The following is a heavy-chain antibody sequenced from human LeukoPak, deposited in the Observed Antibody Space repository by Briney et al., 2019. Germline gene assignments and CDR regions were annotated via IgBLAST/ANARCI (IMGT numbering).Heavy chain of an antibody. CDR2: ISSDGVEK. J-gene: IGHJ6*03. CDR3: AREGHYDILTGYSPVEYYFYYMPV. Sequence: GGSLRLSCEASGFTFSHYGIHWVRQTPGKGLEWVAAISSDGVEKHYADSVKGRFTISRDNSKSTLYLQMNSLRAEDTALYYCAREGHYDILTGYSPVEYYFYYMPVWRKGTTVTVA. V-gene: IGHV3-30*04. D-gene: IGHD3-9*01. CDR1: GFTFSHYG.